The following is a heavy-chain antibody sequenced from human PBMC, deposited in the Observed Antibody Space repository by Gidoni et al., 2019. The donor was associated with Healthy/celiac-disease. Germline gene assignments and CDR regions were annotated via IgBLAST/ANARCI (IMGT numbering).Heavy chain of an antibody. D-gene: IGHD3-22*01. J-gene: IGHJ4*02. CDR3: AKVTYDSSGYSDY. CDR2: ISSSDGST. CDR1: GFTFSSYA. V-gene: IGHV3-23*01. Sequence: EVQLLESGGGLVLPGGSLRLSCTASGFTFSSYAIGWVRQVPGRGLAWFSAISSSDGSTYYADSVKSRFTISRDNSKNTLYLQMNSLRAEDTAVYYCAKVTYDSSGYSDYWGQGTLVTVSS.